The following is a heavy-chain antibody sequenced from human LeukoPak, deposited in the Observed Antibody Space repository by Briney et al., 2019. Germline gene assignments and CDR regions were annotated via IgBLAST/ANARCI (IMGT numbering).Heavy chain of an antibody. Sequence: GGSLRLSCAASGFTFSSYAMSWVRQTPGKGLEWVSGISGSGGSTYYADSVKGRFTTSRDNSKNTLYLQMNSLRAEGTAVYYCATVPIAVAADFDYWGQGTLVTVSS. CDR3: ATVPIAVAADFDY. CDR1: GFTFSSYA. V-gene: IGHV3-23*01. J-gene: IGHJ4*02. D-gene: IGHD6-19*01. CDR2: ISGSGGST.